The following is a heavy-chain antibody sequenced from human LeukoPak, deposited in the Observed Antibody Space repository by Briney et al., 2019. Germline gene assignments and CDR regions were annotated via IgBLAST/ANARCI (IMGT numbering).Heavy chain of an antibody. CDR2: ISYDGSNK. CDR3: ARETHSSSWYFYFDY. Sequence: GGPLRLSCAASGFTFSSYAMHWVRQAPGKGLEWVAVISYDGSNKYYADSVKGRFTISRDNSKNTLYLQMNSLRAEGTAVYYCARETHSSSWYFYFDYWGQGTLVTVSS. V-gene: IGHV3-30*04. CDR1: GFTFSSYA. D-gene: IGHD6-13*01. J-gene: IGHJ4*02.